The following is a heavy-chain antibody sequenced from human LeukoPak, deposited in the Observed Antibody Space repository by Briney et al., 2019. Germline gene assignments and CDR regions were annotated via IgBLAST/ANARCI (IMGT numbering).Heavy chain of an antibody. J-gene: IGHJ4*02. Sequence: PSETLSLTCTVSGGSLSSSCYYWGWIRQPPGKGLEWIGSIYYSGSTYYNPSLKSRVTISVDTSKNQFSLKLSSVTAADTAVYYCARRDSSSWFHFDYWGQGTLVTVSS. CDR1: GGSLSSSCYY. CDR3: ARRDSSSWFHFDY. V-gene: IGHV4-39*01. D-gene: IGHD6-13*01. CDR2: IYYSGST.